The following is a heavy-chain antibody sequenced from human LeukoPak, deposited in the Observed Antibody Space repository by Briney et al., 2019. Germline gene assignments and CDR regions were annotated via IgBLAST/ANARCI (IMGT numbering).Heavy chain of an antibody. D-gene: IGHD3-22*01. J-gene: IGHJ4*02. V-gene: IGHV1-8*01. CDR1: GYTFSSYD. CDR2: MNPNSGNT. Sequence: ASVKVSCKASGYTFSSYDINWVRQATGQGLEWMGWMNPNSGNTGYAQKFQGRVTITRNTSISTAYMELSSLRSEDTAVYYCARGPPPDFYDSSYLDYWGQGTLVTVSS. CDR3: ARGPPPDFYDSSYLDY.